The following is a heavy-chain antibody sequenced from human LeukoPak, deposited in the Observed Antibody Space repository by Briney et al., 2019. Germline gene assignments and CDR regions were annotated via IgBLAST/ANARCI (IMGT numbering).Heavy chain of an antibody. CDR2: INHSGST. J-gene: IGHJ4*02. Sequence: SETLSLTCAVYGGSFSGYYWSWIRQPPGKGLEWIGEINHSGSTNYNPSLKSRVTISVDTSKNQFSLKLSSETAADTAVYYCASRDTAMVHGDYWGQGTLVTVSS. V-gene: IGHV4-34*01. D-gene: IGHD5-18*01. CDR1: GGSFSGYY. CDR3: ASRDTAMVHGDY.